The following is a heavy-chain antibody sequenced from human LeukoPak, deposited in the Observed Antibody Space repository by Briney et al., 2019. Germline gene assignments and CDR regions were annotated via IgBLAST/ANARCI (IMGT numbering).Heavy chain of an antibody. D-gene: IGHD7-27*01. V-gene: IGHV3-23*01. Sequence: GGSLRLSCAASGFTFNSYTMSWVRQAPGKGLEWVSTITTSDGNTYYADSVKGRFTVSRDNSKNTLFLQMNSLRAEDTAVYYCAKDGGLWVSAHWGDSWGRGTLVTVSS. CDR3: AKDGGLWVSAHWGDS. CDR2: ITTSDGNT. J-gene: IGHJ4*02. CDR1: GFTFNSYT.